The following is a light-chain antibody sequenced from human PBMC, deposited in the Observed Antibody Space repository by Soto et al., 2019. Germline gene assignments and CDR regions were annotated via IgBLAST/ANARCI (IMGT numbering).Light chain of an antibody. CDR3: QHYGRSPIT. Sequence: ERVMTQSPATLSVSPGEGATLSCRASQSVSSNLTWYQQKPGQAPRLLIYSTSNRATDIPDRFSGTGSATDFTLTISRLEPEDFALYYCQHYGRSPITFGQGTRLEIK. J-gene: IGKJ5*01. V-gene: IGKV3-20*01. CDR1: QSVSSN. CDR2: STS.